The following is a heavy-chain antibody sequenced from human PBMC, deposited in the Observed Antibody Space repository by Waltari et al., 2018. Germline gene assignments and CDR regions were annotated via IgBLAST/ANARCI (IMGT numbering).Heavy chain of an antibody. CDR3: ARGALWAFHI. J-gene: IGHJ3*02. D-gene: IGHD2-21*01. V-gene: IGHV6-1*01. CDR2: TYYRAKWYN. Sequence: QVQMQQSGPGLVKPSQTLSLTCDISGDSVSNNTVIWNWIRQSPSRGLEWLGRTYYRAKWYNDYAAPMKSRITVNPDTSQNQFSLQLNSVTPDDTAVYYCARGALWAFHIWGQGTMVTVSS. CDR1: GDSVSNNTVI.